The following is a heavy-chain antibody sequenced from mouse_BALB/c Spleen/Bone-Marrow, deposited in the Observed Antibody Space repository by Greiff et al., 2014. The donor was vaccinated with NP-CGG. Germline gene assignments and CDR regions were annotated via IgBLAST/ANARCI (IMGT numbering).Heavy chain of an antibody. D-gene: IGHD2-3*01. Sequence: VQLKESGPDLVKPSQSLSLTCTVTGYSTTSGYSWHWIRQFPGNKLEWMGYIHYSGTTNYNPSLKSRISITRDTSKNQFFLQLNSVTSDDTATDYCARQNDGYLYYAMDYWGQGTSVTVSS. CDR3: ARQNDGYLYYAMDY. V-gene: IGHV3-1*02. J-gene: IGHJ4*01. CDR2: IHYSGTT. CDR1: GYSTTSGYS.